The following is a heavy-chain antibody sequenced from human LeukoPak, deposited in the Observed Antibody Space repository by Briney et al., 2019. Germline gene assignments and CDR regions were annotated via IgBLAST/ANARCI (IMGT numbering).Heavy chain of an antibody. CDR1: GYPIRRYYY. CDR2: IYHSGNT. Sequence: SDTLSLTCSVSGYPIRRYYYWGWIRQPPGAGLEWIGSIYHSGNTYYNPSLKSRVTISVDTSKNQFSLKLSSVTAADTAVYYCARLSSGWSVWWFDPWGQGTLVTVSS. D-gene: IGHD6-19*01. V-gene: IGHV4-38-2*02. J-gene: IGHJ5*02. CDR3: ARLSSGWSVWWFDP.